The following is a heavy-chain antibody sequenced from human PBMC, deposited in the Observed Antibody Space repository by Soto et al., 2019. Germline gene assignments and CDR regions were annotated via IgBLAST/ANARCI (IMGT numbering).Heavy chain of an antibody. Sequence: QVPLVQSGAEVRKPGASVKVSCKASGYTFTTYGLIWVRQAPGQHLEWLGWISARNGDTSYAQGFQGRVTLTTDTSTLTAYMELMPLRSDDTAVYFCARVRNNIVKPLDVWGQGTTVIAS. CDR2: ISARNGDT. V-gene: IGHV1-18*04. CDR3: ARVRNNIVKPLDV. J-gene: IGHJ6*02. D-gene: IGHD2-15*01. CDR1: GYTFTTYG.